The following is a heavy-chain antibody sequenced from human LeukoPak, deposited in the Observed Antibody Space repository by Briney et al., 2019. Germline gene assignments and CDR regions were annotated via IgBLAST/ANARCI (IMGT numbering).Heavy chain of an antibody. CDR3: AKDRHYESNIFHP. J-gene: IGHJ5*02. V-gene: IGHV1-3*03. Sequence: ASVKVSCKASGYTFTSYAMHWVRQAPGQRLEWMGWINAGNGNTKYSQEFQGRVTITRDTSASTAYMELSSLRSEDTALYYCAKDRHYESNIFHPWGQGTLVTVSS. D-gene: IGHD3-22*01. CDR2: INAGNGNT. CDR1: GYTFTSYA.